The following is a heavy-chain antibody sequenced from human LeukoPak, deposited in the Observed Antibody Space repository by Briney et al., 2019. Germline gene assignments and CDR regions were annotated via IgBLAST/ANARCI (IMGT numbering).Heavy chain of an antibody. D-gene: IGHD3-22*01. CDR1: GGSFKGYY. CDR2: INHSGST. CDR3: ARVTMIRDYYYMDV. J-gene: IGHJ6*03. Sequence: SETLSLTCAVYGGSFKGYYWSWIRQPPGKGLEWIGEINHSGSTNYNPSLKSRVTISVDTSKNQFSLKLSSVTAADTAVYYCARVTMIRDYYYMDVWGKGTTVTVSS. V-gene: IGHV4-34*01.